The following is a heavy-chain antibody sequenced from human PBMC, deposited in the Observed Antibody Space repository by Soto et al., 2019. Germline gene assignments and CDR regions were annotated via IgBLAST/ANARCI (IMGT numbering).Heavy chain of an antibody. Sequence: ASVKVSCKASGYTFTSYDINWVRQATGQGLEWMGWMNPNSGNTGYAQKFQGRVTMTRNTSISTAYMELSSLRSEDTAVYYCALNGVDYVRYYGMDVWGQGTTVTVSS. CDR2: MNPNSGNT. CDR1: GYTFTSYD. V-gene: IGHV1-8*01. CDR3: ALNGVDYVRYYGMDV. J-gene: IGHJ6*02. D-gene: IGHD7-27*01.